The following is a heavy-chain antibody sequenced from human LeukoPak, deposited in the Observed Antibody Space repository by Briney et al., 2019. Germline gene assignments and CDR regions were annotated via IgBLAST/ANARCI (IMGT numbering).Heavy chain of an antibody. CDR2: IYTSGST. CDR3: ARVRKSPYHYDSSGYFDY. J-gene: IGHJ4*02. D-gene: IGHD3-22*01. V-gene: IGHV4-61*02. Sequence: PSETLSLTCTVSGGSISSGSYYWSWIRQPARKGLEWIGRIYTSGSTNYNPSLKSRVTISVDTSKNQFSLKLSSVTAADTAVYYCARVRKSPYHYDSSGYFDYWGQGTLVTVSS. CDR1: GGSISSGSYY.